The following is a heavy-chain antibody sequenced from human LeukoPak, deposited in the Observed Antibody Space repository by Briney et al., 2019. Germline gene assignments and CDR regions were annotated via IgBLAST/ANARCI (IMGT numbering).Heavy chain of an antibody. CDR1: GYSISSGYY. V-gene: IGHV4-61*01. D-gene: IGHD6-19*01. J-gene: IGHJ6*03. CDR2: IYYSGST. Sequence: SETLSLTCTVSGYSISSGYYWGWIRQSPETGLEWIGYIYYSGSTNYNPSLKSRVTISVDTSKNQFSLKLSSVTAADTAVYYCARGHSSGWYPTVLRYMDVWGKGTTVTVSS. CDR3: ARGHSSGWYPTVLRYMDV.